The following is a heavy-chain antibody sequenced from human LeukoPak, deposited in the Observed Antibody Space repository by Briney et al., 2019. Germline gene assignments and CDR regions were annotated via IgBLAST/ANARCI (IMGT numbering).Heavy chain of an antibody. V-gene: IGHV1-46*01. CDR1: GYTFSSYY. CDR3: ARDGSSGKPTYWFDP. CDR2: INPSGGST. J-gene: IGHJ5*02. D-gene: IGHD6-19*01. Sequence: ASVKVSYKAAGYTFSSYYMHWLRQAPGHGLEGRGIINPSGGSTSYAQKFQGRVTMTRDMSTSTVYMELSSLRSEDTAVYYCARDGSSGKPTYWFDPWGQGTLVTVSS.